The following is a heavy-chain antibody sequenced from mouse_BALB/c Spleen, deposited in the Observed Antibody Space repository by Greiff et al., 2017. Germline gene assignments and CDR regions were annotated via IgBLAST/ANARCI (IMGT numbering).Heavy chain of an antibody. Sequence: EVKLMESGPELVKPGASVKIPCKASGYTFTDYNMDWVKQSHGKSLEWIGDINPNNGGTIYNQKFKGKATLTVDKSSSTAYMELRSLTSEDTAVYYCAREEVGEGDYAMDYWGQGTSVTVSS. D-gene: IGHD1-1*02. CDR2: INPNNGGT. CDR3: AREEVGEGDYAMDY. J-gene: IGHJ4*01. V-gene: IGHV1-18*01. CDR1: GYTFTDYN.